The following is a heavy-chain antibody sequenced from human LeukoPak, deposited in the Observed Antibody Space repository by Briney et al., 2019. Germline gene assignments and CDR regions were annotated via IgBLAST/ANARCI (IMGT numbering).Heavy chain of an antibody. J-gene: IGHJ4*02. CDR3: ARRRLENFWSGYIDY. CDR2: IYPGDSDT. D-gene: IGHD3-3*01. CDR1: GYSFTTYW. V-gene: IGHV5-51*01. Sequence: GESLKISCKGSGYSFTTYWIGWVRQMPGKGLEWMGIIYPGDSDTRYSPSFQGQVTTSADKSISTAYLQWSSLKASDTAMYYCARRRLENFWSGYIDYWGQGTLVTVSS.